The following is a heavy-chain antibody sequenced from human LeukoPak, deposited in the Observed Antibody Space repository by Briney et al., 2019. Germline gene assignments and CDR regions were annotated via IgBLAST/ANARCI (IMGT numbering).Heavy chain of an antibody. J-gene: IGHJ4*02. CDR2: ISSSSSTI. D-gene: IGHD4-17*01. V-gene: IGHV3-48*01. CDR3: ARAPYGDYAGIDY. CDR1: GFTFSSYS. Sequence: GGSLRLSCAASGFTFSSYSMNWVRQAPGKGLEWVSYISSSSSTIYYADSVKGRFTISRDNAKNSLYLQMNSLRAEDTAVYYCARAPYGDYAGIDYWGQGTLVTVSS.